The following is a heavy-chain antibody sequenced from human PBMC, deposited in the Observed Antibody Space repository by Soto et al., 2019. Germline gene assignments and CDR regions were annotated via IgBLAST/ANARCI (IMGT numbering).Heavy chain of an antibody. V-gene: IGHV4-31*03. CDR3: ARDWMDPKYGTYYFDY. D-gene: IGHD2-2*03. CDR2: IYYSGST. J-gene: IGHJ4*02. Sequence: PSETLSLTCTVSGGSISSGGYYWSWIRQHPGKGLEWIGYIYYSGSTYYNPSLKSRVTISVDTSKNQFSLKLSSVTAADTAVYYCARDWMDPKYGTYYFDYWGQGTLVTVPQ. CDR1: GGSISSGGYY.